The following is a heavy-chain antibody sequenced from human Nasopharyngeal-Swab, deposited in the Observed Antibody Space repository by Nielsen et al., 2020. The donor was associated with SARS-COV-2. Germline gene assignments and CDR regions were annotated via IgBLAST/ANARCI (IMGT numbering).Heavy chain of an antibody. V-gene: IGHV5-51*01. CDR1: GYSFTSYW. CDR2: IYPGDSDT. CDR3: ARHQGPIAVAGPREPYYYGMDV. Sequence: GESLKISCKGSGYSFTSYWIGWVRQMPGKGLGWMGIIYPGDSDTRYSPSFQGQVTISADKSISTAYLQWSSLKASDTAMYYCARHQGPIAVAGPREPYYYGMDVWGQGTTVTVSS. D-gene: IGHD6-19*01. J-gene: IGHJ6*02.